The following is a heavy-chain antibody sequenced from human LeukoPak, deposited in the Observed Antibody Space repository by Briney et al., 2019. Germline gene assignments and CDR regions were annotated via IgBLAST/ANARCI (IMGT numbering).Heavy chain of an antibody. CDR1: GFTFSSYA. J-gene: IGHJ4*02. CDR2: ISGSGGST. CDR3: AKMYVRGSYRYTDFDY. Sequence: GASLRLSCAASGFTFSSYAMSWVRQAPGKGLEWVSAISGSGGSTYYADSVKGRFTISRDNSKNTLYLQMNSLRAEDTAVYYCAKMYVRGSYRYTDFDYWGQGTLVTVPS. D-gene: IGHD3-16*02. V-gene: IGHV3-23*01.